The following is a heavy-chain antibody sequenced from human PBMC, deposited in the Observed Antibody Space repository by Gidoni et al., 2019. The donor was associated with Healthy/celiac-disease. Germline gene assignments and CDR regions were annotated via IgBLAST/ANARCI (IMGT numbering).Heavy chain of an antibody. J-gene: IGHJ3*02. CDR3: ARREMGGNDAFDI. CDR2: IYHSGST. CDR1: GGPISSSNW. D-gene: IGHD3-16*01. Sequence: QVQLQASGPGLVKPSGTLSLTCAVSGGPISSSNWWRWVRQPPGKGLEWIGEIYHSGSTNYNPSLKSRVTISVDKSKNQFSMKLSSVTAADTAVYYCARREMGGNDAFDIWGQGTMVTVSS. V-gene: IGHV4-4*02.